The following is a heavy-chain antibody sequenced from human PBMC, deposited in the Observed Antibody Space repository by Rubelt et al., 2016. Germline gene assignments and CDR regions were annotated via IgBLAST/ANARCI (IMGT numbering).Heavy chain of an antibody. D-gene: IGHD2/OR15-2a*01. CDR2: IYFSRST. Sequence: QVQLQESGPGLVKPSETLSLTCTVSGGSISSYYWSWIRQPPGKGLECIGYIYFSRSTNYNPSLESRVTISVDTSKNQFSLRLSSVTAADTAVYYCARDEGIFSSQGIYYFDYWGQGTLVTVSS. CDR1: GGSISSYY. CDR3: ARDEGIFSSQGIYYFDY. V-gene: IGHV4-59*01. J-gene: IGHJ4*02.